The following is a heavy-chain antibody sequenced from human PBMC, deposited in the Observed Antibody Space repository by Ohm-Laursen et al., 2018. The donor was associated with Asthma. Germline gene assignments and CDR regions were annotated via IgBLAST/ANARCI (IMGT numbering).Heavy chain of an antibody. D-gene: IGHD5-18*01. CDR1: GGSISSYY. J-gene: IGHJ6*02. Sequence: TLSLTCTVSGGSISSYYWSWIRQPPGKGLEWIGYIYYSGSTNYNPSLKSRVTISVDTSKNQFSLKLSSVTAADTAVYYCARGDTAMISQTTYGMDVWGQGTTVTVSS. CDR3: ARGDTAMISQTTYGMDV. CDR2: IYYSGST. V-gene: IGHV4-59*01.